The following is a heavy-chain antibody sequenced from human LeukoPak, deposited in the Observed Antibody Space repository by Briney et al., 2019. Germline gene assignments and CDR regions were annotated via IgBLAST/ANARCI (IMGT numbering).Heavy chain of an antibody. D-gene: IGHD2-2*01. CDR1: GYTFTSYD. J-gene: IGHJ4*02. CDR2: MNPNSGNT. CDR3: ARDYCSSTSCLFDY. V-gene: IGHV1-8*01. Sequence: SVKVSFKASGYTFTSYDINWVRQATGQGLEWMGWMNPNSGNTGYTQKFQGRVTMTRNTSISTAYMELSRLTSDDTAMYYCARDYCSSTSCLFDYWGQGTLVTVTS.